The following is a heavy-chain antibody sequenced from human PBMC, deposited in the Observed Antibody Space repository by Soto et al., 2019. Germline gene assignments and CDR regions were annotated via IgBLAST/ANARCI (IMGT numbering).Heavy chain of an antibody. Sequence: SETLSLTCTVSGGSISTYYWSWIRQPPGKGLEWTGYIYYGGSADYNPSLKSRVTISVDTSKKQFSLKLSSVTAADTAVYYCARGGHCANGVCSALDYWGQGTLVTVSS. CDR2: IYYGGSA. CDR3: ARGGHCANGVCSALDY. D-gene: IGHD2-8*01. CDR1: GGSISTYY. J-gene: IGHJ4*02. V-gene: IGHV4-59*08.